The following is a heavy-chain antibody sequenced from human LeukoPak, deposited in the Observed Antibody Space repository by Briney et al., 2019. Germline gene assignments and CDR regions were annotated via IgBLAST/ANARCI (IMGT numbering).Heavy chain of an antibody. Sequence: SQTLSLTCTVSGGSISSGGYYWSWIRQHPGKGLEWIGYIYYSGSTYYNPSLKSRVTISVDTSKNQFSLKLSSVTAAGTAVYYCARGSFTRGYSGYDPLGTLRYWGQGTLVTVSS. CDR1: GGSISSGGYY. D-gene: IGHD5-12*01. CDR2: IYYSGST. J-gene: IGHJ4*02. V-gene: IGHV4-31*03. CDR3: ARGSFTRGYSGYDPLGTLRY.